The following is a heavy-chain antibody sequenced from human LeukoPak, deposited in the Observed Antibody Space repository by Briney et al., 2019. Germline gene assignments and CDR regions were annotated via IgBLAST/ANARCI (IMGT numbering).Heavy chain of an antibody. CDR2: IKQDGSEK. V-gene: IGHV3-7*01. D-gene: IGHD6-13*01. CDR1: GFTFSSYW. Sequence: PGGSLRLSCAGSGFTFSSYWMSWVRQAPAKGLEWVANIKQDGSEKYYVDSVKGRFTISRDNAKNSLYLQMNSLRAEDTAVYYCARTSWGIAAAGDYWGQGTLVTVSS. J-gene: IGHJ4*02. CDR3: ARTSWGIAAAGDY.